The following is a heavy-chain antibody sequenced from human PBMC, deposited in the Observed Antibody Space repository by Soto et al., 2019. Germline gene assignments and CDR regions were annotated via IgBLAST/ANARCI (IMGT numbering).Heavy chain of an antibody. V-gene: IGHV3-23*01. Sequence: EVQLLESGGGLEQPGGSLRLSCTTSGFTFNHYAMSWVRQAPGKGLEWVSTISGSGGSTFYADSVKGRFTISRDNSENTVSLQMNSLRAEDTAVYYCAKPSGLATAGSAFDYWGQGTPVTVSS. J-gene: IGHJ4*02. D-gene: IGHD6-13*01. CDR2: ISGSGGST. CDR1: GFTFNHYA. CDR3: AKPSGLATAGSAFDY.